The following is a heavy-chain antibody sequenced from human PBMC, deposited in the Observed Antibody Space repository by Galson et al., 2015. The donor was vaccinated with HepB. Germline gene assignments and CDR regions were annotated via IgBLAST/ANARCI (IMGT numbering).Heavy chain of an antibody. CDR1: GYTFSDYS. CDR2: INPNSGGT. J-gene: IGHJ4*02. Sequence: SVKVSCKASGYTFSDYSMHWVRQAPGQGLEWMGRINPNSGGTNYAQKFQGRVTMTRDTSISTAYMELSRLRSDDTAVYYCARVLYDTSTYYFDAWGQGTLVTVSP. CDR3: ARVLYDTSTYYFDA. V-gene: IGHV1-2*06. D-gene: IGHD3-22*01.